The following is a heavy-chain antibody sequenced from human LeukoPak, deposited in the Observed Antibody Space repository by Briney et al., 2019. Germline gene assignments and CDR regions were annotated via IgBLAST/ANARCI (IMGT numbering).Heavy chain of an antibody. CDR1: GGSTSSGNYY. V-gene: IGHV4-39*02. CDR3: ARLGAGPTYYDFWSGYSSFYFDY. Sequence: SETLSLTCTVSGGSTSSGNYYCGWIRQPPGKGLEWIGGISSSGNTYYNPSLKSRITIFIDTSKNHFSLKLSSVSAADTAVYYCARLGAGPTYYDFWSGYSSFYFDYWGQGTLVTVSS. J-gene: IGHJ4*02. D-gene: IGHD3-3*01. CDR2: ISSSGNT.